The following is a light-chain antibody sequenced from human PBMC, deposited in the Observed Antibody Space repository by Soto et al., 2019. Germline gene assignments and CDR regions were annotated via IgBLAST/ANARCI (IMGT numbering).Light chain of an antibody. CDR2: AAS. Sequence: DIPMTQSPSSLSASVGDRVTITCRASQSISSYLNWYQQKPGKAPKLLIYAASSLQSGVPSRFSGSGSGTDFTLTISSLQPEDFATYYCQQSYTEPITFGQGTRLEIK. J-gene: IGKJ5*01. V-gene: IGKV1-39*01. CDR1: QSISSY. CDR3: QQSYTEPIT.